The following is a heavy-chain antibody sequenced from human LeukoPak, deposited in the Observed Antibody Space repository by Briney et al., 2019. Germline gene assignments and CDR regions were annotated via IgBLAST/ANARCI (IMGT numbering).Heavy chain of an antibody. V-gene: IGHV1-69*05. CDR1: GGTISSYA. CDR3: ARGITMVRGAPGY. Sequence: ALVKVSCKASGGTISSYAISWVRQAPGQGLEWMGGIIPIFGTANYAQKFQGRVTMTRDTSTSTVYMELSSLRSEDMAVYYCARGITMVRGAPGYWGQGTLVTVSS. D-gene: IGHD3-10*01. J-gene: IGHJ4*02. CDR2: IIPIFGTA.